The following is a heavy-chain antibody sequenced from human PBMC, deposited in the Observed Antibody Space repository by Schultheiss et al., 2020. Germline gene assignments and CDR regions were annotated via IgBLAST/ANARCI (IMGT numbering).Heavy chain of an antibody. CDR1: GFTFSSYS. CDR2: IKQDGSEK. V-gene: IGHV3-7*03. D-gene: IGHD6-6*01. Sequence: GGSLTLSCAASGFTFSSYSMNWVRQAPGKGLEWVANIKQDGSEKYYVDSVKGRFTISRDNAKNSLYLQMNSLRAEDTAVYYCARRGQLEDADYYYYYMDVWGKGTTVTVSS. J-gene: IGHJ6*03. CDR3: ARRGQLEDADYYYYYMDV.